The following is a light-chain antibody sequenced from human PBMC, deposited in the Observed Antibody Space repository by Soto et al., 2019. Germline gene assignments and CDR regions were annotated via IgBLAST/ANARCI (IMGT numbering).Light chain of an antibody. V-gene: IGLV1-44*01. CDR2: GDN. J-gene: IGLJ2*01. Sequence: QSVLTQPPSASGTPGQRVTISCSGSGSSIGTNTVNWYRQLPGTAPKLLIYGDNHRPSGVADRFSGSKSGTSASLAISGLQSEDEAEYYCAAWDGSLNNVLFGGGTKLTVL. CDR3: AAWDGSLNNVL. CDR1: GSSIGTNT.